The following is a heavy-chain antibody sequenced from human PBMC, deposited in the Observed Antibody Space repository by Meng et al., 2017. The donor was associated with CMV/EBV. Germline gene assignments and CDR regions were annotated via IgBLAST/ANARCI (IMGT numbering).Heavy chain of an antibody. Sequence: QIPLKGYGLTLVKPTQTLPPTCTFSGFPLSTSGVGVGWSRQPPGKALEWLALIYWDDDKRYSPSLKSRLTITKDTSKNQVVLTMTNMDPVDTATYYCARGGLRGFDYWGQGTLVTVSS. V-gene: IGHV2-5*02. D-gene: IGHD4-17*01. J-gene: IGHJ4*02. CDR2: IYWDDDK. CDR3: ARGGLRGFDY. CDR1: GFPLSTSGVG.